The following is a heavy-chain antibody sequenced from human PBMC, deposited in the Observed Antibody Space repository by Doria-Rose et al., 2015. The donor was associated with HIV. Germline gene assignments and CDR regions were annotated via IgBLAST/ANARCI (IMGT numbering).Heavy chain of an antibody. CDR3: ARIKSSRWYHKYYLDF. D-gene: IGHD6-13*01. Sequence: QVTLKESGPVLVKPTETLTLTCTVSGVSLSSPGMGVSWIRQPPGKALEWLASMLSDDERSYKTSLKSRLTSSRGTSKRQVVLTMTDMDPVDTATYYCARIKSSRWYHKYYLDFWGQGTLVIVSA. CDR2: MLSDDER. V-gene: IGHV2-26*01. J-gene: IGHJ4*02. CDR1: GVSLSSPGMG.